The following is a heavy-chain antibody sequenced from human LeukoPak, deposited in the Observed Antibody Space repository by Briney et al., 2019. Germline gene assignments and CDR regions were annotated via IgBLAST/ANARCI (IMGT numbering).Heavy chain of an antibody. CDR3: AAQPCSGGRCYLDY. Sequence: GGSLRLSCTASGFTFSDQAMHWVRQAPGKGLEWVTVISYHARDQFYADSVKGRFTVSRDNSKNILYLQMNSLRAEDSAVYYCAAQPCSGGRCYLDYWGQGTLVTVSS. J-gene: IGHJ4*02. CDR2: ISYHARDQ. D-gene: IGHD2-15*01. V-gene: IGHV3-30*04. CDR1: GFTFSDQA.